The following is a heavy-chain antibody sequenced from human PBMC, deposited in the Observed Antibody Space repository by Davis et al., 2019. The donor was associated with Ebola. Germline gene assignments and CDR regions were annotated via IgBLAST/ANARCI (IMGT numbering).Heavy chain of an antibody. CDR2: IKQDGSEK. Sequence: ESLKIPCAAPGFTHRRYWMSWVRQAPGKGLERVANIKQDGSEKYYVDSVKGRFTIYRDNAKNSLCLQMNSLSAEDTAVYYCASQHGSGSYYLRYWGQQTLVTISS. CDR3: ASQHGSGSYYLRY. J-gene: IGHJ4*02. V-gene: IGHV3-7*01. CDR1: GFTHRRYW. D-gene: IGHD3-10*01.